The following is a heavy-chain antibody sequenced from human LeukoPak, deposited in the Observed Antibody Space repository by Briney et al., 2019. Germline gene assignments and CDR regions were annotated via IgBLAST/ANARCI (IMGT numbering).Heavy chain of an antibody. J-gene: IGHJ4*02. CDR3: GKDWKVDS. V-gene: IGHV3-23*01. CDR1: GFTFNNLP. D-gene: IGHD1-1*01. Sequence: PGGSLRLSCAASGFTFNNLPMTWVRQAPGKGLEWVSAISEDGGDRKYAASVKGRFTISRDNSKSTLYLQMNSLRVEDTAIYYCGKDWKVDSWGRGTVVTVSS. CDR2: ISEDGGDR.